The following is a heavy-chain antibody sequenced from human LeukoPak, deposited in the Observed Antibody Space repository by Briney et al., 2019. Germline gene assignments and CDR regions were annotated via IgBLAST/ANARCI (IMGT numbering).Heavy chain of an antibody. V-gene: IGHV3-11*04. D-gene: IGHD3-22*01. CDR3: ARDRHYYDSSGQFDY. CDR1: GFTFSDYY. Sequence: PGGSLRLSCAASGFTFSDYYMSWIRQAPGKGLEWVSYISSSGSTIYYADSVKGRFTISRDNAKNSLYLQMNSLRAEDTAVYYCARDRHYYDSSGQFDYWGQGTLVTVSS. CDR2: ISSSGSTI. J-gene: IGHJ4*02.